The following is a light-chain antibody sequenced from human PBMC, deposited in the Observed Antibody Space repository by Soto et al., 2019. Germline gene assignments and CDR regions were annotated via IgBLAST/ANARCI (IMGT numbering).Light chain of an antibody. CDR2: DVS. Sequence: QSALALPASVSGSLGQSITISCTGTSSDVGGYNYVSWYQQHPGKAPKLMIYDVSNRPSGVSNRFSGSKSGNTASLTISGLQAEDEADYYCSSYTSSSTVVFGGGTKLTVL. J-gene: IGLJ2*01. CDR3: SSYTSSSTVV. CDR1: SSDVGGYNY. V-gene: IGLV2-14*01.